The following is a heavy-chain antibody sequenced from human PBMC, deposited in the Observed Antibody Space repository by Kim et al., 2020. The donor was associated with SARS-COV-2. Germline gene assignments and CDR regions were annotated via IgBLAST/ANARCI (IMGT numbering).Heavy chain of an antibody. CDR1: GYTFTSYY. J-gene: IGHJ6*02. CDR2: INPSGGST. V-gene: IGHV1-46*01. Sequence: ASVKVSCKASGYTFTSYYMHWVRQAPGQGLEWMGIINPSGGSTSYAQKFQGRVTMTRDTSTSTVYMELSSLRSEDTAVYYCARPRRVRGVIPYYYGMDVWGQGTTVTVSS. CDR3: ARPRRVRGVIPYYYGMDV. D-gene: IGHD3-10*01.